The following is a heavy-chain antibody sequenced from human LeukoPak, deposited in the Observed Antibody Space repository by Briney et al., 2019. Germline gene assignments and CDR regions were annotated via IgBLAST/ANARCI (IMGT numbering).Heavy chain of an antibody. CDR2: INPNSGGT. D-gene: IGHD3-22*01. Sequence: ASVKVSCKASGYTFTGYYMLWVRQAPGQGLEWMGWINPNSGGTNYAQKFQGRVTMTRDTSISTAYMELSRLRSDDTAVYYCARGPPSISITMIVVVILSSGYDYWGQGTLVTVSS. CDR3: ARGPPSISITMIVVVILSSGYDY. J-gene: IGHJ4*02. CDR1: GYTFTGYY. V-gene: IGHV1-2*02.